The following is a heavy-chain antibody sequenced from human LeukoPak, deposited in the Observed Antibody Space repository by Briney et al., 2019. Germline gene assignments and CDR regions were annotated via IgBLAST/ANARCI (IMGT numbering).Heavy chain of an antibody. Sequence: GGSLRLSCAASGFTFSSYSMNWVRQAPGKGLEWVSSISSSSSYIYYADSVKGRFTISRDNAKNPLYLQMNSLRAEDTAVYYCAREVVYSNYAFDYWGQGTLVTVSS. CDR3: AREVVYSNYAFDY. D-gene: IGHD4-11*01. CDR2: ISSSSSYI. J-gene: IGHJ4*02. CDR1: GFTFSSYS. V-gene: IGHV3-21*01.